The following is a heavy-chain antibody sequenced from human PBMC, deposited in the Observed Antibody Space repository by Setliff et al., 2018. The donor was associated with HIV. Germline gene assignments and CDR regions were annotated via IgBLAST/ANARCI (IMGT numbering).Heavy chain of an antibody. D-gene: IGHD1-26*01. CDR3: ATGIVAATYFDY. CDR2: MHYSKST. Sequence: SETLSLTCSVSGYSISSGYYWAWIRQPPGKGLEWIGSMHYSKSTYYNPSLNGRVTASRDNSKNTLYLQMDSLRLDDTAVYFCATGIVAATYFDYWGQGTLVTVSS. J-gene: IGHJ4*02. CDR1: GYSISSGYY. V-gene: IGHV4-38-2*02.